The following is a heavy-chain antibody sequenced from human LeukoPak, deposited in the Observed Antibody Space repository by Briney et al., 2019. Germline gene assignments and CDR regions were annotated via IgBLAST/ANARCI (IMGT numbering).Heavy chain of an antibody. CDR3: ARVDYDILNLDY. Sequence: ASVKVSCKASGYTFTGYYMHWVRQAPGQGLEWMGRINPNSGGTNYAQKFQGRVTMTRDTSISTAYMGLSRLRSDDTAVYYCARVDYDILNLDYWGQGTLVTVSS. V-gene: IGHV1-2*06. CDR2: INPNSGGT. D-gene: IGHD3-9*01. CDR1: GYTFTGYY. J-gene: IGHJ4*02.